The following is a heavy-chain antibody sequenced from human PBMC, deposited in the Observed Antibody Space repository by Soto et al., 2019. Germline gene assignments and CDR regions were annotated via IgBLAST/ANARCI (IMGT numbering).Heavy chain of an antibody. Sequence: ASEKVSCKASGYTFTSYGISWVRQAPGQGLEWMGWISAYNGNTNYAQKLQGRVTMTTDTSTSTAYMELRSLRSDDTAVYYCARDPQKDYGEDAFDIWGQGTMVTVSS. CDR3: ARDPQKDYGEDAFDI. CDR1: GYTFTSYG. D-gene: IGHD4-17*01. V-gene: IGHV1-18*01. CDR2: ISAYNGNT. J-gene: IGHJ3*02.